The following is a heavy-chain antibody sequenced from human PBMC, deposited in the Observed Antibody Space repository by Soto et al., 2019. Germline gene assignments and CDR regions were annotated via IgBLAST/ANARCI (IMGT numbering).Heavy chain of an antibody. J-gene: IGHJ5*02. CDR3: ARDGAGAYGLGWFDP. D-gene: IGHD2-21*01. CDR2: IYHSGST. CDR1: GDSISRGGYY. Sequence: QVQLQESGPGLVKPSQTLSLTCTVSGDSISRGGYYWNWLRQHPRKGLEWIGYIYHSGSTIYNPSLKSRITISVDTFKNPLSLELSNVTAADTAVYYCARDGAGAYGLGWFDPWGQGILVTVSS. V-gene: IGHV4-31*03.